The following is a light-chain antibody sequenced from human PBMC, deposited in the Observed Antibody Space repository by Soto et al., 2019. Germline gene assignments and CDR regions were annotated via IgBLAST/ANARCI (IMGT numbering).Light chain of an antibody. CDR3: QHDDTYPLP. V-gene: IGKV1-5*03. Sequence: DIQMTQSPSTLSASVGDRVTITCRASQSVSRWLAWYQQRPGKAPNLLNYKGSSVESGGPSRFSGSLSGTEFTLIIRSLDPNDFAPCYCQHDDTYPLPVGGANNVELK. CDR1: QSVSRW. J-gene: IGKJ4*01. CDR2: KGS.